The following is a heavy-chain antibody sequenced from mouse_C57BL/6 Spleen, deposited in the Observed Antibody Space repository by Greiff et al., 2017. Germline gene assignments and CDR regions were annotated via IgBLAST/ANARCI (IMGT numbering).Heavy chain of an antibody. V-gene: IGHV2-2*01. Sequence: VKLQQSGPGLVQPSQSLSITCTVSGFSLTSYGVHWVRQSPGKGLEWLGVIWSGGSTDYNAAFISRLSISKDNSKSQVFFKMNSLQADDTAIYYCARNKFYYFDYWGQGTTLTVSS. CDR2: IWSGGST. CDR1: GFSLTSYG. J-gene: IGHJ2*01. CDR3: ARNKFYYFDY.